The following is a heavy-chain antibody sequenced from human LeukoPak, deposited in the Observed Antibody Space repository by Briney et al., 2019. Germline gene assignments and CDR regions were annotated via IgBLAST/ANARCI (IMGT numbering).Heavy chain of an antibody. V-gene: IGHV4-59*01. Sequence: PSXTLXLTCTVSGDSISSYYWNWVRQPPGKGLEWIGDIYYSGSPDYNPSLHSRVPISVDTSKNQISLRLSSVTATDTAVYHCARDKGPYWYFDLWGRGTPVTVSS. J-gene: IGHJ2*01. CDR3: ARDKGPYWYFDL. CDR1: GDSISSYY. CDR2: IYYSGSP.